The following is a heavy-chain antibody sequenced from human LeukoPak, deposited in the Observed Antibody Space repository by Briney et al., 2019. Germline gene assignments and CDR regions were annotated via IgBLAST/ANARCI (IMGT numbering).Heavy chain of an antibody. CDR1: GGSISSGDYY. CDR3: AREKGNHDYGGNFDY. V-gene: IGHV4-30-4*08. CDR2: IYYSGST. Sequence: SETLSLTCTVSGGSISSGDYYWSWIRQPPGKGLEWIGYIYYSGSTYYNPSLKSRVTISVDTSKNQFSLKLSSVTAADTAVYYCAREKGNHDYGGNFDYWGQGTLVTVSS. D-gene: IGHD4-23*01. J-gene: IGHJ4*02.